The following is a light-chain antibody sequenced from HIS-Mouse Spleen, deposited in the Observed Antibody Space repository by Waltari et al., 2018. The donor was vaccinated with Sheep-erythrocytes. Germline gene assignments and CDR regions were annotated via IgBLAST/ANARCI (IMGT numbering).Light chain of an antibody. Sequence: HSALTQPRSLSGSPGQSVTISCTGTSRSVGGYIYVSWYQQHPRKAPKLMIYDVSKRPSGVPDRFSGSKSGNTASLTISGLQAEDEADYYCCSYAGSYNHVFATGTKVTVL. V-gene: IGLV2-11*01. CDR2: DVS. CDR1: SRSVGGYIY. J-gene: IGLJ1*01. CDR3: CSYAGSYNHV.